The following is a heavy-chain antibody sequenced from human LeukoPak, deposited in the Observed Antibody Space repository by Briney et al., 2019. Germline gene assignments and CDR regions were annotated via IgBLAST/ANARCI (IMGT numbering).Heavy chain of an antibody. V-gene: IGHV3-30*02. CDR3: AKDFNGDYSGSCFGY. J-gene: IGHJ4*02. CDR2: IRYDGSNK. Sequence: PGGSLRLPCAASGFTFSSYGMHWVRQAPGKGLEWVAFIRYDGSNKYYADSVKGRFTISRDNSKNTLYLQMNSLRAEDTAVYYCAKDFNGDYSGSCFGYWGQGTLVTVSS. CDR1: GFTFSSYG. D-gene: IGHD4-17*01.